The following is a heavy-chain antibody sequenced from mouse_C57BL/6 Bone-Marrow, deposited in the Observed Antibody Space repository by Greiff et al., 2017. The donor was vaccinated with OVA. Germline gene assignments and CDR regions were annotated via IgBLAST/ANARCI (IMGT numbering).Heavy chain of an antibody. CDR3: ARNYDYDGDFDY. Sequence: VQLKESGPELVKPGASVKISCKASGYSFTGYYMHWVQQSHGNILDWIGYIYPYNGVSSSNQKFKGKATLTVDKSSSTAYMELRSLTSEDSAVYYCARNYDYDGDFDYWGQGTTLTVSS. V-gene: IGHV1-31*01. CDR2: IYPYNGVS. J-gene: IGHJ2*01. CDR1: GYSFTGYY. D-gene: IGHD2-4*01.